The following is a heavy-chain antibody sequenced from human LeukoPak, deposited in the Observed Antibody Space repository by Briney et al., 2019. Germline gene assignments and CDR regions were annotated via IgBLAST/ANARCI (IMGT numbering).Heavy chain of an antibody. Sequence: GGSLRLSCAASGFTVSSYWMSWVRQAPGKGLEWVANIKQDGSEKYYVDSVKGRFTISRDNAKNSLYLQMNSLRVEDTAVYYCASWPVGWYGEDSWGQGTLVTVSS. V-gene: IGHV3-7*03. CDR1: GFTVSSYW. J-gene: IGHJ4*02. D-gene: IGHD6-19*01. CDR3: ASWPVGWYGEDS. CDR2: IKQDGSEK.